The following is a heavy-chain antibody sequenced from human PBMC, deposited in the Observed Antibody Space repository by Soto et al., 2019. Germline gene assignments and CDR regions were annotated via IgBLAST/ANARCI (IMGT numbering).Heavy chain of an antibody. CDR3: ARASPKRTYYDFWSGYPHGYGMDV. J-gene: IGHJ6*02. CDR1: GFTFSSYG. V-gene: IGHV3-33*01. D-gene: IGHD3-3*01. Sequence: PGGSLRLSCAASGFTFSSYGMHWVRQAPGKGLEWVAVIWYDGSNKYYADSVKGRFTISRDNSKNTLYLQMNSLRAEDTAVYYCARASPKRTYYDFWSGYPHGYGMDVWGQGTTVTVSS. CDR2: IWYDGSNK.